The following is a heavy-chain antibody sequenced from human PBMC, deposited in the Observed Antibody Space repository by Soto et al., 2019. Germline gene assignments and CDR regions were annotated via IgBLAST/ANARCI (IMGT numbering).Heavy chain of an antibody. CDR1: GGSISSGGYY. J-gene: IGHJ4*02. D-gene: IGHD3-22*01. V-gene: IGHV4-31*03. CDR3: AREAGSGFTYYFDY. Sequence: SETLSLTCTVSGGSISSGGYYWSWIRQHPGKGLEWIGYIYYSGSTYYNPSLKSRVTISVDTSKNQFSLKLSSVTAADTAVYYCAREAGSGFTYYFDYWGQGTLVTVSA. CDR2: IYYSGST.